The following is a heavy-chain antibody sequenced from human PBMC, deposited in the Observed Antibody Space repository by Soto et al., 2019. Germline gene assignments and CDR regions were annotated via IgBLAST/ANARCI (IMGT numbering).Heavy chain of an antibody. D-gene: IGHD6-19*01. CDR1: VYRLSSNSAA. J-gene: IGHJ4*02. Sequence: PSPILSLPCALSVYRLSSNSAALDLSSQSPSRGLEWLGRTYCRSKWQYGYAVSVRSRITIKADTANNQFSLQLNSVTPEDTAVYYCARSERWLTTWGQGTLVTV. V-gene: IGHV6-1*01. CDR2: TYCRSKWQY. CDR3: ARSERWLTT.